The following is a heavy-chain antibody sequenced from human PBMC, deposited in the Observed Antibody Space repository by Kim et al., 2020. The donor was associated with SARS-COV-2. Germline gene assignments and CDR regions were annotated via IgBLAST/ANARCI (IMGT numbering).Heavy chain of an antibody. V-gene: IGHV4-31*03. CDR3: ARTRITMIIVVTHFDY. CDR2: IYYSGST. D-gene: IGHD3-22*01. CDR1: GGSISSGGYY. J-gene: IGHJ4*02. Sequence: SETLSLTCTVSGGSISSGGYYWSWIRQHPGKGLEWIGYIYYSGSTYYNPSLKSRVTISVDTSKNQFSLKLSSVTAADTAVYYCARTRITMIIVVTHFDYWCQGTLVTVSS.